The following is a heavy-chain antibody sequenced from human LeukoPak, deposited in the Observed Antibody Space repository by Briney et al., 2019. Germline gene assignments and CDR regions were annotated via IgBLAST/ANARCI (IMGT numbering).Heavy chain of an antibody. CDR3: ARDPRRDGYNLADAFDI. D-gene: IGHD5-24*01. Sequence: GGSLRLSCAASGFTFSSYSMNWVRQAPGKGLEWVSYISSSGYTIYYADSVKGRFTISRDNAKNSLYLQMNSPRAEDTDVYYCARDPRRDGYNLADAFDIWGQGTMVTVSS. CDR1: GFTFSSYS. CDR2: ISSSGYTI. J-gene: IGHJ3*02. V-gene: IGHV3-48*04.